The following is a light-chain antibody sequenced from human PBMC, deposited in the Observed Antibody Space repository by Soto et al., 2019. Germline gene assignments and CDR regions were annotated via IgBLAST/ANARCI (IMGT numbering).Light chain of an antibody. V-gene: IGKV1-39*01. CDR1: QSISDY. CDR2: GAS. J-gene: IGKJ2*01. CDR3: QQTYRTSYT. Sequence: DIQMNQSPSSQSASVGDRVTLTCRASQSISDYLNWYQQKPGKPPKLLIYGASSLQTGVPSRFSGSGSGTDFTLTISSLQPEDFATYFCQQTYRTSYTFGQGTNLEIK.